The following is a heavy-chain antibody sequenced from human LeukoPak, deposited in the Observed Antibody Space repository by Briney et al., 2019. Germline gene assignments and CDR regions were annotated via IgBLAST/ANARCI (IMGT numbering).Heavy chain of an antibody. V-gene: IGHV1-8*01. J-gene: IGHJ6*02. CDR1: GYTFTSYD. D-gene: IGHD3-16*01. CDR2: MNPNSGNT. Sequence: ASVKVSCKASGYTFTSYDINWVRQATRAGLEWMGWMNPNSGNTGYAQKFQDRVTMTRNTSISTAYMELSSLRSEDTAVYYCALGYYYYGMDVWGQGTTVTVSS. CDR3: ALGYYYYGMDV.